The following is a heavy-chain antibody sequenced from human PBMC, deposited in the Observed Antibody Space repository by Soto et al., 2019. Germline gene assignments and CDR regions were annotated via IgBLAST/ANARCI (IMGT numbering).Heavy chain of an antibody. CDR1: GGSISSGGYY. J-gene: IGHJ6*02. D-gene: IGHD3-10*01. CDR3: ARVRDSITLV. Sequence: SETLSLTCTVSGGSISSGGYYWSWIRQHPGKGLEWIGYIYYSGSTYYNPSLKSRVTISVDTSKNQFSLKLSSVTAADTAVYYCARVRDSITLVWGQGTTVTVSS. CDR2: IYYSGST. V-gene: IGHV4-31*03.